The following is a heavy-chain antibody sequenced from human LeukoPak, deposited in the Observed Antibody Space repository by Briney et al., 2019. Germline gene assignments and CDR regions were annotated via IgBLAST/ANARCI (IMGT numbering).Heavy chain of an antibody. V-gene: IGHV3-30*18. Sequence: GGSLRLSCAASGFTFSSCGMHWVRQAPGKGLEWVAVMTYDGDTTYFEDSVKGRFTISRDTSKSTLYLQMNSLGAEDAAVYYCVKEQGSGSYRTADYWGQGTLVTVSS. J-gene: IGHJ4*02. D-gene: IGHD3-10*01. CDR2: MTYDGDTT. CDR1: GFTFSSCG. CDR3: VKEQGSGSYRTADY.